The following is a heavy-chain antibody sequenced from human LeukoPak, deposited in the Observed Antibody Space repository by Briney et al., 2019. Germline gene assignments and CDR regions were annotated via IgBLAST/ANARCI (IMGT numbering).Heavy chain of an antibody. Sequence: GASVKLSCKASGYTFTSYYVHWVRQAPGQGLEWMTMINPSGGSTGYAQKLQGRVTMTWDTSTTTVYMELSSLRSEDTAVYYCARGCGVGSCYILDYWGQGTLVTVSS. CDR2: INPSGGST. J-gene: IGHJ4*02. V-gene: IGHV1-46*01. CDR3: ARGCGVGSCYILDY. CDR1: GYTFTSYY. D-gene: IGHD2-15*01.